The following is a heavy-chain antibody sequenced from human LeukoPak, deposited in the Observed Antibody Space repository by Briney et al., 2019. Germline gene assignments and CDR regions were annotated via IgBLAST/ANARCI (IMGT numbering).Heavy chain of an antibody. CDR2: ISSSSSYI. CDR3: ARDGTYDILTGYSLRRYFDL. J-gene: IGHJ2*01. Sequence: PGGSLRLSCAASGFTFSSYAMSWVRQAPGKGLEWVSSISSSSSYIYYADSVKGRFTISRDNAKNSLYLQMNSLRAEDTAVYYCARDGTYDILTGYSLRRYFDLWGRGTLVTVSS. CDR1: GFTFSSYA. V-gene: IGHV3-21*01. D-gene: IGHD3-9*01.